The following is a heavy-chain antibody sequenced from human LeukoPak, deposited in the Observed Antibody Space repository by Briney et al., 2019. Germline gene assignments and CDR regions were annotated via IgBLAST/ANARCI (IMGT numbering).Heavy chain of an antibody. Sequence: GGSLRLSCAASGFTFSNYWMNWVRQVPGKGLEWVASIEQDGSEKYYVDSVKGRFTISRDNAKNSLSLQMNSLRVEDTAVYYCARRLFGNCSGGSCYLGAFDIWGQGTMVIVSS. V-gene: IGHV3-7*01. D-gene: IGHD2-15*01. CDR3: ARRLFGNCSGGSCYLGAFDI. CDR2: IEQDGSEK. J-gene: IGHJ3*02. CDR1: GFTFSNYW.